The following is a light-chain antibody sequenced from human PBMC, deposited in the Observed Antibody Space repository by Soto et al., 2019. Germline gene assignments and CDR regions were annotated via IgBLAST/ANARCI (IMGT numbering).Light chain of an antibody. Sequence: EIVLTQSPGTLSLSPGDRATLSCSPSQSVPRSYLAWYQQKPGQAPRLLIYGTSSRATGIPDRFRGSGSGTDFTLTISRLEPEDFAVFYCQQYGSSITFGQGTRLEI. V-gene: IGKV3-20*01. CDR1: QSVPRSY. CDR2: GTS. J-gene: IGKJ5*01. CDR3: QQYGSSIT.